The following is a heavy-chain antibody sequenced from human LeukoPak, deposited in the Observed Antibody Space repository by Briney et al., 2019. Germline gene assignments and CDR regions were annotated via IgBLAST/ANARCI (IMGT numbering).Heavy chain of an antibody. D-gene: IGHD3-16*01. CDR1: GFTFDDYA. V-gene: IGHV3-43D*03. J-gene: IGHJ4*02. CDR3: AKHMDTFGGAPGPLGGIDY. Sequence: GGSLRLSCAASGFTFDDYAMHWVRQAPGKGLEWVSLISWDGGSTYYADSVKGRFTISRDNRKNSLYLQMNSLRAEDTALYYRAKHMDTFGGAPGPLGGIDYWGQGTLVTVSS. CDR2: ISWDGGST.